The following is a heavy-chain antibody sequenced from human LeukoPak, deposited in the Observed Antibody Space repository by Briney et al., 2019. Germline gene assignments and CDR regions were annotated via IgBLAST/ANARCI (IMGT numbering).Heavy chain of an antibody. D-gene: IGHD3-22*01. CDR1: GGSISSSNW. V-gene: IGHV4-4*02. J-gene: IGHJ4*02. CDR2: IYHSGST. Sequence: SGTLSLTCAVSGGSISSSNWWSWVRQPSGKGLEWIGEIYHSGSTNYNPSLKSRVTISVDKSKNQFSLKLSSVTAADTAVYYCSSLGYYDSSGLPVRYFDYWGQGTLVTVSS. CDR3: SSLGYYDSSGLPVRYFDY.